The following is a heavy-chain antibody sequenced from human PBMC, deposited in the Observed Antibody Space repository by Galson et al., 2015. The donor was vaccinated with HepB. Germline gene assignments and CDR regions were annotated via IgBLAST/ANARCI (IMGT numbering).Heavy chain of an antibody. CDR1: GFTFSSYA. Sequence: SLRLSCAASGFTFSSYAMHWVRQAPGKGLEWVAVISYDGSNKYYADSVKGRFTISRDNSKNTLYLQMNSLRAEDTAVYYCARDVEYYFDYWGQGTLVTVSS. CDR3: ARDVEYYFDY. V-gene: IGHV3-30*04. CDR2: ISYDGSNK. J-gene: IGHJ4*02.